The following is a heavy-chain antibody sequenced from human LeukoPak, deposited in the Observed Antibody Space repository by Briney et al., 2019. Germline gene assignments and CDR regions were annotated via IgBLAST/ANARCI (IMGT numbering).Heavy chain of an antibody. V-gene: IGHV3-30*04. D-gene: IGHD3-10*01. J-gene: IGHJ6*02. CDR2: ISYDGSNK. Sequence: GGSLRLSCAASGFTFSSYAMHWVRQAPGKGLEWVAVISYDGSNKYYADSVKGRFTISRDNSKNTLYLQMNSLRAEDTAVYYCAKDTEWFGETSYGMDVWGQGTTVTVSS. CDR1: GFTFSSYA. CDR3: AKDTEWFGETSYGMDV.